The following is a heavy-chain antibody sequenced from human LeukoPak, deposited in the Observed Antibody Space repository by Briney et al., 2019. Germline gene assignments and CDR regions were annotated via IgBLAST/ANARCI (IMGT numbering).Heavy chain of an antibody. J-gene: IGHJ6*03. Sequence: PGGSLRLSCAASGFTFNTYWMTWVRQAPGKGLEWVANIKQDGSEKYYVDSVKGRFTISRDNAKNSLYLQMNSLRAEDTAVYYCARDRDFWSGYYYYYYMDVWGKGTTVTVSS. CDR2: IKQDGSEK. V-gene: IGHV3-7*01. CDR3: ARDRDFWSGYYYYYYMDV. CDR1: GFTFNTYW. D-gene: IGHD3-3*01.